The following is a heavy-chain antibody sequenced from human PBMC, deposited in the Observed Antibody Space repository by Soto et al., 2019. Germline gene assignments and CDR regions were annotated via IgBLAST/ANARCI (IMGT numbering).Heavy chain of an antibody. CDR3: ARQVVDGTVAGTGSFDY. V-gene: IGHV4-39*01. Sequence: QLQLQESGPGLVKPSETLSLTCTVSGGSISITSYYWVWIRQPPGKGLEWIGSFYYSGSTYYNPSLKSRVTISVDTSENQFSLKLRSVTAADTAVYYCARQVVDGTVAGTGSFDYWGQGTLVTVSS. CDR2: FYYSGST. CDR1: GGSISITSYY. J-gene: IGHJ4*02. D-gene: IGHD6-19*01.